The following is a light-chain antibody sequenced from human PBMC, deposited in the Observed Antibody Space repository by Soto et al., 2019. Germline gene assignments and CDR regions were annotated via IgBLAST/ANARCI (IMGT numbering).Light chain of an antibody. J-gene: IGKJ3*01. V-gene: IGKV4-1*01. CDR2: WAS. CDR1: RSVLYSSNNKNY. Sequence: DIVMTQSPDSLAVSLGERATINCKSSRSVLYSSNNKNYLAWYQQKPGQPPKLLIYWASTRESGVPDRFSGSGSRTDFTLTISSLQAEDEAVYYCQQYYTTPSFGPGTKVDMK. CDR3: QQYYTTPS.